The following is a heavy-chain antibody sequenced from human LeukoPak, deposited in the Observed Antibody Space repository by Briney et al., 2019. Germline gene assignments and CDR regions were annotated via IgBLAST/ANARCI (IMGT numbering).Heavy chain of an antibody. CDR2: IRSKTYGGTT. V-gene: IGHV3-49*03. D-gene: IGHD3-22*01. CDR3: AKASAMIVVVSKHFDY. J-gene: IGHJ4*02. Sequence: GGSLRLSCTASGFTFGDYAMSWFRQAPGKGLEWVGFIRSKTYGGTTEYAASVKGRFTISRDDSRSIAYLQINSLKTEDTAVYYCAKASAMIVVVSKHFDYWGQGTLVTVSS. CDR1: GFTFGDYA.